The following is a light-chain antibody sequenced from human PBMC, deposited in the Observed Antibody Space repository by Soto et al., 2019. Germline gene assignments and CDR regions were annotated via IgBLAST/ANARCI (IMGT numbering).Light chain of an antibody. J-gene: IGKJ2*01. CDR1: QSVSSH. CDR2: AAS. Sequence: DIQMTQSPSSLSASVVDRVTITCRASQSVSSHLNWYQQKPGKAPKLLIYAASSLQSGVPSRFSGSGSGTDFTLTISSLQPGDFATYYCQQSNTTPYTFGQGTKLEIK. V-gene: IGKV1-39*01. CDR3: QQSNTTPYT.